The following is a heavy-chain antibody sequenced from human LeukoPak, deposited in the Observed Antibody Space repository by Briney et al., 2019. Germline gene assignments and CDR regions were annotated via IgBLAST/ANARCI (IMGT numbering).Heavy chain of an antibody. CDR1: GFTFSSYG. V-gene: IGHV3-23*01. J-gene: IGHJ4*02. CDR3: ARSVTTIRFDY. D-gene: IGHD4-17*01. Sequence: GGTLRLSCADSGFTFSSYGMSWVRHAPGKGLEWVSAISGSGGSTYYADSVKGRFTISRDNSKNTLYLQMGSLRAEDMAVYYCARSVTTIRFDYWGQGTLVTVSS. CDR2: ISGSGGST.